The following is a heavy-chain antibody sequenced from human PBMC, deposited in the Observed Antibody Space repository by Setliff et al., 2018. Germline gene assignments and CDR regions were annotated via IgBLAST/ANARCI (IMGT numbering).Heavy chain of an antibody. Sequence: GGSLRLSCAASGFTFDDFGMSWVRQAPGKGLEWVSGINRNGGRIGYADSVKGRFTISRDKAHHSLFLQMNSLRAEDTAVYYCARLALTGYDSSGYYYALDYYYYMDVWGKGTTVTVSS. D-gene: IGHD3-22*01. CDR1: GFTFDDFG. CDR3: ARLALTGYDSSGYYYALDYYYYMDV. J-gene: IGHJ6*03. CDR2: INRNGGRI. V-gene: IGHV3-20*04.